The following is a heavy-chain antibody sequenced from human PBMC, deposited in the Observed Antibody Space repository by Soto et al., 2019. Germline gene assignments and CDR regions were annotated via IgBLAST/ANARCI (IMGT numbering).Heavy chain of an antibody. Sequence: PGGSLRLSCAASGFTFSSYAMSWVRQAPGKGLEWVSAISGSGGSTYYADSVKGRFTISRDNSKNTLYLQMNSLRAEDTAVYYCAKAGGLRFLELGNWFDPWGQGTLVTVSS. J-gene: IGHJ5*02. D-gene: IGHD3-3*01. CDR1: GFTFSSYA. CDR3: AKAGGLRFLELGNWFDP. CDR2: ISGSGGST. V-gene: IGHV3-23*01.